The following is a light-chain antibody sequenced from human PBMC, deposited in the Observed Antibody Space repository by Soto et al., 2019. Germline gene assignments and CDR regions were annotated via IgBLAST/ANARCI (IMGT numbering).Light chain of an antibody. V-gene: IGLV1-44*01. Sequence: QSVLTQPPSASGTPGQRVTISCSGSSSNIGSNTVNWYQLLPGTAPKLVIYSNNQRPSGVPDRFSGSKSGTSASLAISGLQSEDEADYYCEAWDDSLDGVVFGGGTKLTVL. CDR1: SSNIGSNT. CDR3: EAWDDSLDGVV. CDR2: SNN. J-gene: IGLJ2*01.